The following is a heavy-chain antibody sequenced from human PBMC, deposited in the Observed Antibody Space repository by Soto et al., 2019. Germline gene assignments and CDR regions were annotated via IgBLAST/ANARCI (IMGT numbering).Heavy chain of an antibody. V-gene: IGHV1-69*13. CDR2: IIPIFGTA. CDR1: GGTFSRYA. D-gene: IGHD6-13*01. J-gene: IGHJ5*02. CDR3: ARDWPYSSSPNSFDP. Sequence: GASVKVSCKASGGTFSRYAISGVLQSPVQGLEWMGGIIPIFGTANYAQKFQGRVTITADESTSTAYMELSSLRSEDTAVYYCARDWPYSSSPNSFDPWGQGTLVTVSS.